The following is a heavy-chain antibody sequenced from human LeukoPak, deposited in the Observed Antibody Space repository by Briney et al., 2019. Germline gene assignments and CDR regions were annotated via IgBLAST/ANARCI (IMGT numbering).Heavy chain of an antibody. J-gene: IGHJ4*02. CDR2: IYTSGST. Sequence: SQTLSLTCTVSGGSISSGSYYWSWIRQPAGKGLEWIGRIYTSGSTNYNPSLKSRVTISVDTSKNRFSLKLRSVTAVDTAVYYCAGQHDSNGYYFYWGQGTLVTVSS. CDR1: GGSISSGSYY. CDR3: AGQHDSNGYYFY. D-gene: IGHD3-22*01. V-gene: IGHV4-61*02.